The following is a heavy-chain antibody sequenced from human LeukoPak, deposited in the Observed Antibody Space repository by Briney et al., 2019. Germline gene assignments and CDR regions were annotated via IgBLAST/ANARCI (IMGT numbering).Heavy chain of an antibody. Sequence: PSETLSLTCTVSGGSISSYYWSWIRKPPGKGLEWIGYIYDSGSTNYNPSLKSRVTISVDTSKNQFSLKLSSVTAADTAVYYCARVGGTNYYYYGMDVWGQGTTVTVSS. J-gene: IGHJ6*02. CDR1: GGSISSYY. CDR3: ARVGGTNYYYYGMDV. D-gene: IGHD1-1*01. CDR2: IYDSGST. V-gene: IGHV4-59*01.